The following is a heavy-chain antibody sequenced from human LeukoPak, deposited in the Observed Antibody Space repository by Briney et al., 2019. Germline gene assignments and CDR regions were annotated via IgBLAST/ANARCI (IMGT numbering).Heavy chain of an antibody. CDR1: GGSISSSSYY. Sequence: SETLSLTCTVSGGSISSSSYYWGWIRQPPGKGLEWIGSIYYSGSTYYNPSLKSRVTISVDTSKNQFSLKLSSVTAADTAVYYCARDQWLVIINWFDPWGQGTLVTVSS. D-gene: IGHD6-19*01. CDR2: IYYSGST. V-gene: IGHV4-39*07. CDR3: ARDQWLVIINWFDP. J-gene: IGHJ5*02.